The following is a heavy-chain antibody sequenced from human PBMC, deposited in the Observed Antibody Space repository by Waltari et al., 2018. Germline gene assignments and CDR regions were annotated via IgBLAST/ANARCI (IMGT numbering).Heavy chain of an antibody. V-gene: IGHV4-59*12. CDR3: VRLRGGWSTAYNWFDP. CDR1: GGSLGGSS. Sequence: QVLLQESGPGLVRPSEILSLACPVFGGSLGGSSWSWIRQPPGKGLEWIGYISSTGKTNYNPFLDSRVTILLDTSKSKFSLTLNSVTAADTAVYFCVRLRGGWSTAYNWFDPWGQGTLVTVSS. CDR2: ISSTGKT. J-gene: IGHJ5*02. D-gene: IGHD2-15*01.